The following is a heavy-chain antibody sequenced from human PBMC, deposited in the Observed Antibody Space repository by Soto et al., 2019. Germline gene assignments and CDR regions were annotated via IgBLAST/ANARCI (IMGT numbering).Heavy chain of an antibody. CDR1: GFTFSSYW. D-gene: IGHD3-10*01. CDR3: ARDRAGSYSFYYYYYGMDV. CDR2: IKQDGSEK. J-gene: IGHJ6*02. Sequence: EVQLVESGGGLVQPGGSLRLSCAASGFTFSSYWMSWVRQAPGKGLEWVANIKQDGSEKYYVDSVKGRFTISRDNAKNSLYLQMNSLRAEDTAVYYCARDRAGSYSFYYYYYGMDVWGQGTTVTVSS. V-gene: IGHV3-7*01.